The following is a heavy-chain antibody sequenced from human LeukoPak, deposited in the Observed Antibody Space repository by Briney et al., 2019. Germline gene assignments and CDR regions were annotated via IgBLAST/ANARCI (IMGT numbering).Heavy chain of an antibody. D-gene: IGHD3-10*01. V-gene: IGHV3-30*04. CDR2: ISYDGSNK. CDR3: AKSHYYYGSGFPDY. Sequence: GRSLRLSCAASGFTFSNYALHWVRQAPGKGLEWVAVISYDGSNKYYADSVKGRFTISRDNSKNTLYLQMNSLRAEDTAVYYCAKSHYYYGSGFPDYWGQGTLVTVSS. J-gene: IGHJ4*02. CDR1: GFTFSNYA.